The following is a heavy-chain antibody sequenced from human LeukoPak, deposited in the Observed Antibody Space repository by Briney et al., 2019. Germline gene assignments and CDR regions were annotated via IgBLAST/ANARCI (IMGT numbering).Heavy chain of an antibody. D-gene: IGHD3-22*01. J-gene: IGHJ4*02. Sequence: SETLSLTCTVSGGSISSSSYYWGWIRQPPGKGLEWIGEINHSGSTNYNPSLKSRVTISVDTSKNQFSLKLSSVTAADTAVYYCARSSMIARIDYWGQGTLVTVSS. CDR2: INHSGST. CDR3: ARSSMIARIDY. CDR1: GGSISSSSYY. V-gene: IGHV4-39*07.